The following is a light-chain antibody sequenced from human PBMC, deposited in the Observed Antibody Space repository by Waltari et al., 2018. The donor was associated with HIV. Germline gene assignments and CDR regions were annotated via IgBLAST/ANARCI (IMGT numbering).Light chain of an antibody. CDR2: DSS. J-gene: IGKJ4*01. CDR1: QSIYVP. V-gene: IGKV3-11*01. Sequence: EIVLTQSPATLSLSPGQRATLSCRASQSIYVPLGWYQHKPGQPPRLLVYDSSKRVTDIPARFSGSRSGANFTLSISSLEPEDFAVYYCQHRSSWPPTFGGGTRIEI. CDR3: QHRSSWPPT.